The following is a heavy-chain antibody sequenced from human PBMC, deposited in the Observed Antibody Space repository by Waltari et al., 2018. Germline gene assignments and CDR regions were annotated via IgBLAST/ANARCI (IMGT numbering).Heavy chain of an antibody. CDR2: INPNSGGT. V-gene: IGHV1-2*06. J-gene: IGHJ6*03. CDR3: ARDWFGESKYYYYMDV. Sequence: QVQLVQSGAEVKKPGASVKVSCKASGYTFTGYYMHWVRQAPGQGLEWMGRINPNSGGTNYAQKFQGRVTMTRDTSISTAYMELSRLRSDDTAVYYCARDWFGESKYYYYMDVWGKGTTVTVSS. CDR1: GYTFTGYY. D-gene: IGHD3-10*01.